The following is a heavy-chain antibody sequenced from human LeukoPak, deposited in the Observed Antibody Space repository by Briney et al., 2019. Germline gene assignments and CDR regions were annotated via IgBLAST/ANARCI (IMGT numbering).Heavy chain of an antibody. Sequence: ASVKVSCKASGYTFSDYPMHWVRQAPGQRLEWMGWINAGNGDTKYSQKFQGRVTITRDTPASTAYMDLSGLRSEDTAVFYCARRIGSHYDYWGQGTLVTVSS. CDR2: INAGNGDT. D-gene: IGHD1-26*01. CDR3: ARRIGSHYDY. V-gene: IGHV1-3*01. CDR1: GYTFSDYP. J-gene: IGHJ4*02.